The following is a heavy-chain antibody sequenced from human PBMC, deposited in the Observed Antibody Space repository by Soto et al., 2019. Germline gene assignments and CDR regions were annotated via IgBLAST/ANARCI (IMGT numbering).Heavy chain of an antibody. Sequence: SETLSLTCTVSGGSISTYYWSWIRQPPGKGLEWIGYIYYTGSTNYNPSLKSRVTITVDTSKNQFSLKLSSVTAADTAVYYCARSVGYAAYFQLWGQGTLVTVSS. D-gene: IGHD1-26*01. V-gene: IGHV4-59*08. CDR3: ARSVGYAAYFQL. CDR1: GGSISTYY. CDR2: IYYTGST. J-gene: IGHJ1*01.